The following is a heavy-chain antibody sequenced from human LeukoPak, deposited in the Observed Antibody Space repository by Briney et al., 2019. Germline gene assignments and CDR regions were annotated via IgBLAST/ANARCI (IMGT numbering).Heavy chain of an antibody. CDR3: ARGFSRDYYYYMDV. Sequence: SETLSLTCTVSGGSISSGSYYWSWIRQPAGKGLEWIGRIYTSGGTNYNPSLKSRVTISVDTSKNQFSLKLSSVTAADTAVYYCARGFSRDYYYYMDVWGKGTTVTVSS. V-gene: IGHV4-61*02. J-gene: IGHJ6*03. CDR2: IYTSGGT. CDR1: GGSISSGSYY.